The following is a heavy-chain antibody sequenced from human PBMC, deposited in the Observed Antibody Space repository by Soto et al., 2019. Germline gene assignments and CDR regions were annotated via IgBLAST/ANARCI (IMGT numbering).Heavy chain of an antibody. V-gene: IGHV2-5*02. CDR3: AYRRLQRATYFDL. D-gene: IGHD6-25*01. CDR1: GFSLSTTGVG. J-gene: IGHJ2*01. CDR2: IFWDDDK. Sequence: QITLKESGPTLVKPTQTLTLTCTLSGFSLSTTGVGVGWIRQAPGKALDYLAIIFWDDDKYYSPPLKNRITIIKDTPKSQVVLTMTDMDPVDTATDYCAYRRLQRATYFDLWGRGALVTVSS.